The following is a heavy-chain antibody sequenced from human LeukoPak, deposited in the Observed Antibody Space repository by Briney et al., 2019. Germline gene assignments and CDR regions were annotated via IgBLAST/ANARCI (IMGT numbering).Heavy chain of an antibody. D-gene: IGHD3-3*01. CDR2: IYYSGST. J-gene: IGHJ4*02. CDR1: GGSISSYY. V-gene: IGHV4-59*08. CDR3: ARNDFWSGYYPY. Sequence: SETLSLTCTVSGGSISSYYWSWIRQPPGKGLEWIGYIYYSGSTNYNPSLKSRVTISVDTSKNQFSLKLSSVTAADTAVYYCARNDFWSGYYPYWGQGTLVTVSS.